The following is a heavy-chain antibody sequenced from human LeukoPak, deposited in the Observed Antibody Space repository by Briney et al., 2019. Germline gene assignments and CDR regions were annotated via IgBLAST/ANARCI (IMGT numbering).Heavy chain of an antibody. CDR2: IKQDGSEK. CDR3: ARDMVRGVIKTTLNYSHY. CDR1: GFTFSSYW. D-gene: IGHD3-10*01. J-gene: IGHJ4*02. Sequence: GGSLRLSCAASGFTFSSYWMSWVRQAPGKGLEWVANIKQDGSEKYYVDSVKGRFTISRDNAKNSLYLQMNSLRAEDTAVYYCARDMVRGVIKTTLNYSHYWGQGTLVTVSS. V-gene: IGHV3-7*01.